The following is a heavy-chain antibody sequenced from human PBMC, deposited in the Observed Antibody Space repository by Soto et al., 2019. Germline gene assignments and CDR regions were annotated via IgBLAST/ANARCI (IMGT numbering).Heavy chain of an antibody. CDR1: GFTFSSYW. CDR2: IKQDGSEK. Sequence: GGSLRLSCAASGFTFSSYWVSWVRQAPGKGLEWVANIKQDGSEKYYVDSVKGRFTISRDNAKNSLYLQMNSLRAEDTAVYYCARVSSSWIQLWSLDYWGQGTLVTVSS. D-gene: IGHD5-18*01. J-gene: IGHJ4*02. CDR3: ARVSSSWIQLWSLDY. V-gene: IGHV3-7*01.